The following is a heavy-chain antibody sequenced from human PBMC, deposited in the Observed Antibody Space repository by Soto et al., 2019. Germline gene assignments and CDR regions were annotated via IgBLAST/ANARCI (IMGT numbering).Heavy chain of an antibody. CDR3: ARETDRLYDFWSGYYGDDAFDI. V-gene: IGHV3-30-3*01. J-gene: IGHJ3*02. CDR2: ISYDGSNK. D-gene: IGHD3-3*01. Sequence: GGSLRLSCAASGFTFSSYAMHWVRQAPGKGLEWVAVISYDGSNKYYADSVKGRFTISRDNSKNTLYLQMNSLRAEDTAVYYCARETDRLYDFWSGYYGDDAFDIWGQGTMVTVSS. CDR1: GFTFSSYA.